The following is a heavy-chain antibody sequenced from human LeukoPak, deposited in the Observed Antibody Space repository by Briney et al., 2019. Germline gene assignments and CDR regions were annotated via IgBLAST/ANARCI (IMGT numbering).Heavy chain of an antibody. Sequence: SETLSLTCTVSGGSISSSSYYWGWIRQPPGKGLEWIGSIYYSGSTYYNPSLKSRVTISVDTSKNQFSLKLSSVTAADTAVYYCAACIAVAGTDAFDIWGQGTMVTVSS. V-gene: IGHV4-39*07. D-gene: IGHD6-19*01. J-gene: IGHJ3*02. CDR2: IYYSGST. CDR3: AACIAVAGTDAFDI. CDR1: GGSISSSSYY.